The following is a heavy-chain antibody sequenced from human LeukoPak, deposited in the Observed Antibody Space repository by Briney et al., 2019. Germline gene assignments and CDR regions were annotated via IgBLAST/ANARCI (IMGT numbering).Heavy chain of an antibody. CDR2: IDHGGSS. CDR1: GYSISSGYY. Sequence: SETLSLTCTVSGYSISSGYYWGWIRQPPGKGLEWIGNIDHGGSSIYNSSLRSRVTISRDTSKNQFSLQLNSVTPEDMVVYYCARIKDAFDIWGQGTMVTVSS. CDR3: ARIKDAFDI. V-gene: IGHV4-38-2*02. J-gene: IGHJ3*02.